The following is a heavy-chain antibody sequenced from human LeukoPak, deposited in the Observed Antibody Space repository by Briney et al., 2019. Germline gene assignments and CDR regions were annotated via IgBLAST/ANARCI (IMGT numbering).Heavy chain of an antibody. CDR2: INTPGGST. CDR1: GFTFSSYG. CDR3: ARDKSSGYYYFDY. V-gene: IGHV3-23*01. Sequence: PGGSLRLSCAASGFTFSSYGMHWVRQAPGKGLEWVSAINTPGGSTYYADSVKGRFTISRDNSKNTLYLQMNSLRAEDTALYYCARDKSSGYYYFDYWGQGTLVTVSS. D-gene: IGHD3-22*01. J-gene: IGHJ4*02.